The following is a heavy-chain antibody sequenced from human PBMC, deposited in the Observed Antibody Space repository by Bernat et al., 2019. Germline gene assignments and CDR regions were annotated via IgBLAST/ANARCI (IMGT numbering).Heavy chain of an antibody. V-gene: IGHV4-59*01. D-gene: IGHD6-6*01. J-gene: IGHJ4*02. CDR1: GGSISSYY. CDR3: ARERIAARSFDY. CDR2: IYYSGST. Sequence: QVQLQESGPGQVKPSETLSLTCTVSGGSISSYYWSWIRQPPGKGLEWIGYIYYSGSTNYNPSLKSRVTISVDTSKNQFSLKLSSVTAADTAVYYCARERIAARSFDYWGQGTLVTVSS.